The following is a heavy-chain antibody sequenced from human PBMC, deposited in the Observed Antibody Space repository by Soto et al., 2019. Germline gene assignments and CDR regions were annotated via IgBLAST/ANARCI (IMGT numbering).Heavy chain of an antibody. CDR1: GGTFSSYT. CDR3: ARELSGYGSTVTTRLDY. V-gene: IGHV1-69*08. J-gene: IGHJ4*02. CDR2: IIPILGIA. Sequence: VQLVQSGAEVKKPGSSVKVSCKASGGTFSSYTISWVRQAPGQGLEWMGRIIPILGIANYAQKFQGRVTITADKSTSTAYMELSSLRSEDTAVYYCARELSGYGSTVTTRLDYWGQGTLVTVSS. D-gene: IGHD4-17*01.